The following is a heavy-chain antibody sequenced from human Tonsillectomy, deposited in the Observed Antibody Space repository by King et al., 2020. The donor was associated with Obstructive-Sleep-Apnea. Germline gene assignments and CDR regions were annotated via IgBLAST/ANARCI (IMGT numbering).Heavy chain of an antibody. Sequence: VQLVESGGGLVQPGGSLRLSCAASGFTFSSYSLHWVRQAPGKGLEWLSYISSGGTTIYYADSVQGRFTLSRDNAKNSLSLQINSLSAEDTAVYFCAREGGYYDSSGYAPIFDYWGQGTLVTVSS. J-gene: IGHJ4*02. CDR2: ISSGGTTI. V-gene: IGHV3-48*03. CDR3: AREGGYYDSSGYAPIFDY. CDR1: GFTFSSYS. D-gene: IGHD3-22*01.